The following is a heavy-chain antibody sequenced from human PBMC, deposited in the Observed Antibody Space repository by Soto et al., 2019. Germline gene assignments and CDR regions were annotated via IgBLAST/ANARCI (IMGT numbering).Heavy chain of an antibody. D-gene: IGHD3-22*01. J-gene: IGHJ4*02. V-gene: IGHV3-48*03. CDR2: ISSSGSTI. CDR3: ARYDSSGYYYCYFDY. CDR1: GFTFSSYE. Sequence: GGSLRLSCAASGFTFSSYEMNWVRQAPGKGLEWVSYISSSGSTIYYADSVKGRFTISRDNAKNSLYLQMNSLRAEDTAVYYCARYDSSGYYYCYFDYWGQGTLVTVSS.